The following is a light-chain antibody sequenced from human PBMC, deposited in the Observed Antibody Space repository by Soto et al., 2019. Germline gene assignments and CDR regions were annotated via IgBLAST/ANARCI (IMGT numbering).Light chain of an antibody. CDR3: SSYTSSRAHVV. CDR1: SSDVGSYNY. V-gene: IGLV2-14*01. Sequence: QSVLTQPASVSGSPGQSITISCTGTSSDVGSYNYVSWYQQHPGKAPKLMIYDVSSRPSGVSNRFSGSKSGNTASLTISGLQAEDEADYHCSSYTSSRAHVVFGGGTKLTVL. CDR2: DVS. J-gene: IGLJ2*01.